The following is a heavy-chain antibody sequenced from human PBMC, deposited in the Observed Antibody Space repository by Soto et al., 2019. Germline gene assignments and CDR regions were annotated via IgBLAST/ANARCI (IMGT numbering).Heavy chain of an antibody. CDR3: ARGGGEMATPRGFDY. J-gene: IGHJ4*02. D-gene: IGHD3-16*01. Sequence: QVQLVQSGAEVKKPGASVKVSCKASGYTFTSYYMHWVRQAPGQGLEWMGIINPSGGSTSYAQKFQGRVTMTRDTSTSTVYMELSSLRSEDTAVYYCARGGGEMATPRGFDYWGQGTLVTVSS. CDR1: GYTFTSYY. CDR2: INPSGGST. V-gene: IGHV1-46*01.